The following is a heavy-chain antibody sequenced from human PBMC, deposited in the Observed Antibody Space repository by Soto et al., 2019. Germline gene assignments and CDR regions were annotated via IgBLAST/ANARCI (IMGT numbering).Heavy chain of an antibody. CDR1: GYTFTGYY. CDR2: INPNSGGT. Sequence: ASVKVSCKASGYTFTGYYMHWVRQAPGQGLEGMGWINPNSGGTNYAQKFQGWVTMTRDTSISTAYMELSRLRSDDTAVYYCVRSLYCSGGTCYYFDYWGQGTLVTVSS. J-gene: IGHJ4*02. D-gene: IGHD2-15*01. V-gene: IGHV1-2*04. CDR3: VRSLYCSGGTCYYFDY.